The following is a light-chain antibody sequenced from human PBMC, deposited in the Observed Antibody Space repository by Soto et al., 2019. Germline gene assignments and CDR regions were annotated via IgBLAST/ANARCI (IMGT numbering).Light chain of an antibody. Sequence: QSVLTQPACVAGAPGQSITIFRTGTSSDMGNYNLVSWYQQHPGKAPKLLIYEVSKRPSGVSDRFSGSKSGNTASLTISGLQPEDEADYYCYSYAGGSTLYAFGPGTKVTVL. V-gene: IGLV2-23*02. CDR3: YSYAGGSTLYA. J-gene: IGLJ1*01. CDR1: SSDMGNYNL. CDR2: EVS.